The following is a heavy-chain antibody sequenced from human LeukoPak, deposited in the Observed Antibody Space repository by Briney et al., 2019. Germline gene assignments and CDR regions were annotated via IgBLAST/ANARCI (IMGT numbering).Heavy chain of an antibody. Sequence: ASVKVSCKASGYTFTGQYMHWVRQAPGQGLEWMGGINPYSGGANYAQKFQGRVTMTRDTSISTAYMELSRLRSADTAVYYCARDLAPDAFDIWGQGTMVTVSS. CDR3: ARDLAPDAFDI. V-gene: IGHV1-2*02. J-gene: IGHJ3*02. CDR2: INPYSGGA. CDR1: GYTFTGQY.